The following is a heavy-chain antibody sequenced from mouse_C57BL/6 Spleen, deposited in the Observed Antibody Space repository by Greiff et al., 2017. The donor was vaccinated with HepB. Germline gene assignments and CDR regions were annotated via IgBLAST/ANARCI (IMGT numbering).Heavy chain of an antibody. D-gene: IGHD1-1*01. CDR2: IDPGDGET. CDR3: ARITTVAPDY. V-gene: IGHV14-2*01. Sequence: EVQRVESGAELVKPGASVKLSCTASGFNIKDYYIYWVKQRTEQGLEWIGRIDPGDGETKYAPKFQGKATIAADTSSNTAYLQLSSLTSEDTAVYYCARITTVAPDYWGQGTTLTVSS. J-gene: IGHJ2*01. CDR1: GFNIKDYY.